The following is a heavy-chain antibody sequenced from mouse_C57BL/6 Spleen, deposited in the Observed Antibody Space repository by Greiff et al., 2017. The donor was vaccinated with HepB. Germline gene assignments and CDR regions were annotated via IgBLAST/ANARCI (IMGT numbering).Heavy chain of an antibody. CDR2: ISYSGST. V-gene: IGHV3-8*01. CDR1: GYSITSDY. J-gene: IGHJ3*01. CDR3: ARFYYSNYSFAY. Sequence: EVQLQESGPGLAKPSQTLSLTCSVTGYSITSDYWNWIRTFPGNKLEYMGYISYSGSTYYNPSLKSRISITRATSKNQSYLQLNSVTTEDTATYYCARFYYSNYSFAYWGQGTLVTVSA. D-gene: IGHD2-5*01.